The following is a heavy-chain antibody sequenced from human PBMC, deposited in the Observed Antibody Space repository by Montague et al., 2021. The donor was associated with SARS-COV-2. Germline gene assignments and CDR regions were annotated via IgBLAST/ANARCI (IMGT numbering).Heavy chain of an antibody. CDR3: ARDRHWTNTYYDILTGYQYYYYGMDV. CDR1: GFTVSSNY. V-gene: IGHV3-66*01. CDR2: IYRGGST. Sequence: SLRLSYAASGFTVSSNYMSWVRQAPGKGLEWVSVIYRGGSTYYADSVKGRFTISRDNSKNTLYLQMNSLRAEDTAVYYCARDRHWTNTYYDILTGYQYYYYGMDVWGQGTTVTVSS. J-gene: IGHJ6*02. D-gene: IGHD3-9*01.